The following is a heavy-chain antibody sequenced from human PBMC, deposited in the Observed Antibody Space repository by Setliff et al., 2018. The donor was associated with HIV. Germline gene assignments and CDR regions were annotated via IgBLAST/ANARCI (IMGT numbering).Heavy chain of an antibody. CDR1: GGTFSSYA. CDR3: VRGGXXXFGTYGDY. J-gene: IGHJ4*02. Sequence: GASVKVSCKASGGTFSSYAINWVRQAPGQGLEWMGWINLNSGDTNSAHYLQGRVTLTRDTSISTAHMEVNSLRSGDTAVDYCVRGGXXXFGTYGDYWGQGTLVTVSS. CDR2: INLNSGDT. D-gene: IGHD3-10*01. V-gene: IGHV1-2*07.